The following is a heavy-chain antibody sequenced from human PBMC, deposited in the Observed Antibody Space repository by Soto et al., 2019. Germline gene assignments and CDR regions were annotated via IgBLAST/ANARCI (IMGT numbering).Heavy chain of an antibody. J-gene: IGHJ6*02. Sequence: EVQLVESGGGLIQPGGSLRVSCEACVYSVRDNYMTWVRQAPGKGLEWVSVIDTAGRTNYAESVKGRFTISRDNAKNTLHLQMNSLRAEDTAVYYCARGATYYDFWSGYYTSYTYYGMDVWGQGTTVTVSS. V-gene: IGHV3-53*01. CDR2: IDTAGRT. CDR3: ARGATYYDFWSGYYTSYTYYGMDV. D-gene: IGHD3-3*01. CDR1: VYSVRDNY.